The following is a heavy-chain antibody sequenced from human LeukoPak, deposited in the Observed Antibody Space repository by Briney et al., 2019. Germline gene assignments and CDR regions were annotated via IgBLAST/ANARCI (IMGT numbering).Heavy chain of an antibody. V-gene: IGHV3-15*01. CDR3: TTEGGSDYGDAGKFDY. J-gene: IGHJ4*02. Sequence: GGSLRLSCAASGFTFSSYGMHWVRQAPGKGLEWVGRIKSKTDGGTTDYAAPVKGRFTISRDDSKNTLYLQMNSLKTEDTAVYYCTTEGGSDYGDAGKFDYWGQGTLVTVSS. D-gene: IGHD4-17*01. CDR1: GFTFSSYG. CDR2: IKSKTDGGTT.